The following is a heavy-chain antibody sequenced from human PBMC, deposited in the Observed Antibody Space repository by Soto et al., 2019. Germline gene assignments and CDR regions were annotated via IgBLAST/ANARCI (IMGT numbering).Heavy chain of an antibody. D-gene: IGHD4-17*01. CDR2: ISYDGSNK. V-gene: IGHV3-30-3*01. Sequence: GGSLRLSCAASGFTFSSYAMHWVRQAPGKGLEWVAVISYDGSNKYYADSVKGRFTISRDNSKNTLYLQMNSLRSEDTAVYYCARRDTVTSIFDHYYGMDVWGQGTTVTVSS. CDR3: ARRDTVTSIFDHYYGMDV. J-gene: IGHJ6*02. CDR1: GFTFSSYA.